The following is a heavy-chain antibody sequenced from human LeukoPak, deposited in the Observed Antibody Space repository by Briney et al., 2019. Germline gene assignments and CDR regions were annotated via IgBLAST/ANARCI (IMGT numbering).Heavy chain of an antibody. D-gene: IGHD3-3*01. CDR3: ARVLRFLEWFDAFDI. CDR2: INPNSGGT. V-gene: IGHV1-2*02. Sequence: ASVKVSCKASGYTFTGYYMHWVRQAPGQGLEWMGWINPNSGGTNYAQKFQGRVTMPRDTSISTAYMELSRLRSDDTAVYYCARVLRFLEWFDAFDIWGQGAMVTVSS. J-gene: IGHJ3*02. CDR1: GYTFTGYY.